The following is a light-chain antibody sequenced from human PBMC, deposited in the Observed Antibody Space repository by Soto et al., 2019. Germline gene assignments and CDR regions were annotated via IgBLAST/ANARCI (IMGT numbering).Light chain of an antibody. CDR2: GAS. Sequence: DIELTQSPGTLSLSPGERATLSCRASQSVSSNLAWYQQKPGQAPRLLIYGASSRATGIPDRFSGSGSGTDFTLTISRLEPEDFAVYYCQQYGSSRGTFGQGTKVDI. CDR3: QQYGSSRGT. V-gene: IGKV3-20*01. CDR1: QSVSSN. J-gene: IGKJ1*01.